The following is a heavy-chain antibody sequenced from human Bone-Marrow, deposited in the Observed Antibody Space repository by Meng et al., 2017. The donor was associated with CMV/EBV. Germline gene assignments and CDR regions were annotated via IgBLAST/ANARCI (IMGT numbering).Heavy chain of an antibody. CDR1: GYTFTSYD. D-gene: IGHD3-10*01. CDR3: ARGRSKGVFTMVRGPRPGMDV. Sequence: ASVKVSCKASGYTFTSYDINWVRQATGQGLEWMGWMNPNSGNTGYAQKFQGRVTMTRNTSISTAYMELSSLRSEDTAVYYCARGRSKGVFTMVRGPRPGMDVWVQGTTVTVSS. V-gene: IGHV1-8*01. CDR2: MNPNSGNT. J-gene: IGHJ6*02.